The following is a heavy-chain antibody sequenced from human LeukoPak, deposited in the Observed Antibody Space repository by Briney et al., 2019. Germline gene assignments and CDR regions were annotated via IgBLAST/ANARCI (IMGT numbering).Heavy chain of an antibody. CDR2: IYYSGST. D-gene: IGHD6-13*01. V-gene: IGHV4-30-4*01. CDR1: GGSISSGDYY. Sequence: PSQTLSLTCTVSGGSISSGDYYWRWLRQPPGKGLEWIGYIYYSGSTYYNPSLKSRVTISVDTSKNQFSLKLSSVTAADTAVYYCARSRYSSSWPFDYWGQGTLVTVSS. CDR3: ARSRYSSSWPFDY. J-gene: IGHJ4*02.